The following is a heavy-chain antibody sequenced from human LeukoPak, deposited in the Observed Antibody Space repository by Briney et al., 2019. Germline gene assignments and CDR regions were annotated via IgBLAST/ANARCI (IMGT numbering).Heavy chain of an antibody. CDR1: GFTFSSYA. J-gene: IGHJ4*02. CDR2: ISGSGGST. Sequence: PGGSLTLSCAASGFTFSSYAMSWVRQAPGKGLEWVSAISGSGGSTYYADSVKRRFTISRDNSKNTLYLQMNSLSADDTVVYFFAKDGAGLRTDYGSGSYYNGPWDYWGQGTLVTVSS. V-gene: IGHV3-23*01. D-gene: IGHD3-10*01. CDR3: AKDGAGLRTDYGSGSYYNGPWDY.